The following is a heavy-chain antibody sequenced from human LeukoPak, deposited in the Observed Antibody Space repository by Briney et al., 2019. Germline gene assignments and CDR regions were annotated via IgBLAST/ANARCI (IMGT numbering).Heavy chain of an antibody. CDR1: GFTFSSYA. D-gene: IGHD3-9*01. Sequence: GGSLRLSCTASGFTFSSYAMSWVRQAPGKGLEWVSYISSSSSTIYYADSVKGRFTTSRDNAKNSLYLQMNSLRAEDTAVYCCARDGDYDILTGYLNGDAFDIWGQGTMVTVSS. J-gene: IGHJ3*02. CDR3: ARDGDYDILTGYLNGDAFDI. CDR2: ISSSSSTI. V-gene: IGHV3-48*01.